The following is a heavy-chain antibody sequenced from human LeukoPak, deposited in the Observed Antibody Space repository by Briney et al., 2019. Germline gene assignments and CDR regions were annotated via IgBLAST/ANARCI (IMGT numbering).Heavy chain of an antibody. V-gene: IGHV4-39*01. Sequence: SETLSLTCTVSGGSLTSTSHYWDWVRQPPGKGLEWLGSIYSSGSTYYNPSLKSRVTVSFDTSKNQFSMNLNSVTAADTAVYYCAKGAGPPWFDPWGQGTLVTVSS. CDR3: AKGAGPPWFDP. CDR1: GGSLTSTSHY. J-gene: IGHJ5*02. CDR2: IYSSGST. D-gene: IGHD6-19*01.